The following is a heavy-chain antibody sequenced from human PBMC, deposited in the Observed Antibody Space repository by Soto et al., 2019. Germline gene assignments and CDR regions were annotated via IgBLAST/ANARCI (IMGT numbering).Heavy chain of an antibody. CDR1: GFTFSSYV. Sequence: QVQLVESGGGVVQPGRSLRLSCVASGFTFSSYVIHWVRQAPGKGLEWVAVVSYDGSNKYYADSVKGRFTISRDNSKNTVYLPMNSLRDEDTAVYWCAKGGAEYDFWSGQFDYWGQGALVTVSS. V-gene: IGHV3-30-3*01. J-gene: IGHJ4*02. D-gene: IGHD3-3*01. CDR2: VSYDGSNK. CDR3: AKGGAEYDFWSGQFDY.